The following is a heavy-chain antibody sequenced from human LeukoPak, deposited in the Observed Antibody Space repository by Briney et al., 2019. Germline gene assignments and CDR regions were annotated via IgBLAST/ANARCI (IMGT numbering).Heavy chain of an antibody. CDR3: AFGAGMGEYYFDY. Sequence: GESLKISCKGSGYSFTSYWIGWVRQMPGKGLERMGIIYPGDSDTRYSPSLPGQVTISADTSISTAYLQWSSLKASDTAMYYCAFGAGMGEYYFDYCGQGTLVTVSS. V-gene: IGHV5-51*01. CDR2: IYPGDSDT. CDR1: GYSFTSYW. D-gene: IGHD3-16*01. J-gene: IGHJ4*02.